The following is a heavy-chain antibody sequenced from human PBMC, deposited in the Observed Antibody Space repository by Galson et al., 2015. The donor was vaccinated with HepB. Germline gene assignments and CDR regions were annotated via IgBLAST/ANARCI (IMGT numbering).Heavy chain of an antibody. Sequence: SLRLSCAASGFTFSSYAMSWVRQAPGKGLEWVSAISGSGGSTYYADSVKGRFTISRDNSKNTLYLQMNSLRAEDTAVYYCAKPTVWRHYLSDGMDVWGQGTTVTVSS. J-gene: IGHJ6*02. D-gene: IGHD3-3*01. CDR3: AKPTVWRHYLSDGMDV. V-gene: IGHV3-23*01. CDR2: ISGSGGST. CDR1: GFTFSSYA.